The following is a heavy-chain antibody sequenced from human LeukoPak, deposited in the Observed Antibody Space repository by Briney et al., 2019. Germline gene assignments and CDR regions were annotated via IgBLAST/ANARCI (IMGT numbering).Heavy chain of an antibody. J-gene: IGHJ5*02. CDR2: IYYSGST. V-gene: IGHV4-39*01. Sequence: SETLSLTCTVSGGSNSSSSYYWSWIRQPPGKGLEWIGSIYYSGSTYYNPSLKSRVTISVDTSKNQFSLKLSSVTAADTAVYYCARHPDEAGYYYDSSGYYYVDWFDPWGQGTLVTVSS. CDR1: GGSNSSSSYY. CDR3: ARHPDEAGYYYDSSGYYYVDWFDP. D-gene: IGHD3-22*01.